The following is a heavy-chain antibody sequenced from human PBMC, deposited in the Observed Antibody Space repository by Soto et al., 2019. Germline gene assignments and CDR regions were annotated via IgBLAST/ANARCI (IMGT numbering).Heavy chain of an antibody. CDR1: GFTFSSYW. CDR3: ARLGGSCYGGGCFDY. CDR2: IKQDGSEK. Sequence: EVQLLESGGGLVQPGGSLRLSCAASGFTFSSYWMSWVRQAPGKGLEWVANIKQDGSEKYYVDSVKGRFTISRDNAKNSLYLQMNSLRAEDTAVYYCARLGGSCYGGGCFDYWGQGTLVTVSS. J-gene: IGHJ4*02. D-gene: IGHD2-15*01. V-gene: IGHV3-7*01.